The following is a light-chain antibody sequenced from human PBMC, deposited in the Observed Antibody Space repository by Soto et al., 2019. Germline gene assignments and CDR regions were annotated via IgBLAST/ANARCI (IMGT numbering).Light chain of an antibody. Sequence: EIVLTKSPATLSLSPGERATLSCRASESVSDYIAWYQQKPGQPPRLVIYDTSNRATGVPARFSGSGSGTDFILTISSLEPEDFAVYYCQQRTNWLTFGGGTKVEIK. CDR3: QQRTNWLT. V-gene: IGKV3-11*01. CDR1: ESVSDY. J-gene: IGKJ4*01. CDR2: DTS.